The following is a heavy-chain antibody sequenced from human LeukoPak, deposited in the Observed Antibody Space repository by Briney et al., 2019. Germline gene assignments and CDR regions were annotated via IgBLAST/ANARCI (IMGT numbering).Heavy chain of an antibody. V-gene: IGHV3-21*01. Sequence: GGSLRLSCVAFGFTFTNYRMNWVRQAPGKGLEWVASISDTGSFIYYADSVEGRFTIYRDNAKSSLYLQMNSLRADDTAMYYCARDGTYFDYVWGPNWFDPWGQGTLVTVSS. J-gene: IGHJ5*02. CDR3: ARDGTYFDYVWGPNWFDP. D-gene: IGHD3-16*01. CDR2: ISDTGSFI. CDR1: GFTFTNYR.